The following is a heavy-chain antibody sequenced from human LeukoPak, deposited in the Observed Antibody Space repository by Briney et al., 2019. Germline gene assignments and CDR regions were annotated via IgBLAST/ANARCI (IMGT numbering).Heavy chain of an antibody. CDR2: INHSGST. D-gene: IGHD6-13*01. V-gene: IGHV4-34*01. J-gene: IGHJ6*02. Sequence: SETLSLTCAVYGGSFSGYYWSWIRQPPGKGLEWIGEINHSGSTNYNPSLKSRVTISVDTSKNQFSLKLSSVTAEDTAVYYCARGVSSSWYYYYYGMDVWGQGTTVTVSS. CDR1: GGSFSGYY. CDR3: ARGVSSSWYYYYYGMDV.